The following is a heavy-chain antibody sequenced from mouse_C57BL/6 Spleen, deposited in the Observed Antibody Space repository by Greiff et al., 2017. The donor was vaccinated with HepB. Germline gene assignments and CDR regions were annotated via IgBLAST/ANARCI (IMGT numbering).Heavy chain of an antibody. CDR2: INPNNGGT. J-gene: IGHJ3*01. V-gene: IGHV1-26*01. CDR1: GYTFTDYY. CDR3: ARYDDYDGAWFAY. D-gene: IGHD2-4*01. Sequence: VQLQQSGPELVKPGASVKISCKASGYTFTDYYMNWVKQSHGKSLEWIGDINPNNGGTSYNQKFKGKVTLTVDKSSSTAYMELRSLTSEDSAVYYCARYDDYDGAWFAYWGQGTLVTVSA.